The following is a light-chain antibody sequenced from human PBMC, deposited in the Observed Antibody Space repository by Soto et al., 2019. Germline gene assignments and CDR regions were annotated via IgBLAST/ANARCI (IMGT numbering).Light chain of an antibody. J-gene: IGKJ4*01. CDR1: QSVGSN. Sequence: ITQSPATLSVSQGERVTLSCRTSQSVGSNLAWYQQKPGQTPRLLIYATSTRATGIPARFSGSGSGTEFTLTISSLQSEDFAVYYCQHYNNWPLTFGGGANVDIK. V-gene: IGKV3-15*01. CDR3: QHYNNWPLT. CDR2: ATS.